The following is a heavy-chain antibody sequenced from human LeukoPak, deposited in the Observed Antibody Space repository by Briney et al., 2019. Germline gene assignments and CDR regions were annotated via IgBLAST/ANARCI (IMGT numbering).Heavy chain of an antibody. Sequence: PGGSLRLSCAASGFTLSNDWMSWVRQAPGKGLEWVGRIKNKPYGETIDYAAPVKDRFTISRDDSKNTLYLQMSSLRAEDTALYYCVKDRCDRTTCPEVWGQGTLVTVSS. CDR1: GFTLSNDW. J-gene: IGHJ4*02. CDR3: VKDRCDRTTCPEV. D-gene: IGHD2-2*01. V-gene: IGHV3-15*01. CDR2: IKNKPYGETI.